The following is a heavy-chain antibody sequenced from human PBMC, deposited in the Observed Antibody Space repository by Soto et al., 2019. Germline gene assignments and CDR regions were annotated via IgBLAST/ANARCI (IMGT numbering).Heavy chain of an antibody. CDR3: ARDPPPPDY. Sequence: QVQLVQSGAEVKKPGASVKVSCKASGYTFASYAISWMRQAPGQGLEWMGWISAYNGNTNYAQKLQGRVTTTTDTTTSTAYMELRSPRSADTAVYYCARDPPPPDYWGQGTLVTVSS. J-gene: IGHJ4*02. CDR1: GYTFASYA. CDR2: ISAYNGNT. V-gene: IGHV1-18*01.